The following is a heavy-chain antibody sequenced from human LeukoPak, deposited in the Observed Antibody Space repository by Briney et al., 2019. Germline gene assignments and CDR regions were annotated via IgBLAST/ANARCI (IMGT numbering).Heavy chain of an antibody. CDR2: INPNSGGA. J-gene: IGHJ4*02. CDR1: GYTFTEYY. Sequence: GASVKVSCKASGYTFTEYYMHWVRQAPGQGLEWTGWINPNSGGANYAEKFQGRVTMTRDTSISTAYMELSRLRYDDTALYYCARGQSLNDYWGQGTLVTVSS. CDR3: ARGQSLNDY. V-gene: IGHV1-2*02.